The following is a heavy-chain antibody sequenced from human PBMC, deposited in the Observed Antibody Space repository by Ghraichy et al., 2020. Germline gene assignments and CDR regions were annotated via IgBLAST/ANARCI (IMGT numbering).Heavy chain of an antibody. CDR3: ARGSDYYGSGSYTFDI. Sequence: GGSLRLSCAASGFTVSSNYMTWVRQAPGKGLEWVSVIYSGGNTYYADSVKGRFTISRDNSKNTLYLQMNSLRAEDTAVYYCARGSDYYGSGSYTFDIWGQGTMVTVSS. CDR1: GFTVSSNY. J-gene: IGHJ3*02. D-gene: IGHD3-10*01. V-gene: IGHV3-53*01. CDR2: IYSGGNT.